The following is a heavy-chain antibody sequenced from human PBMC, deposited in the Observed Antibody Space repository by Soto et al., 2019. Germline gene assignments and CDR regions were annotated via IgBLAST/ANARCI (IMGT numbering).Heavy chain of an antibody. CDR3: AREGYCSSTSCYRGGDY. V-gene: IGHV4-61*01. CDR1: GGSVSSGSYY. Sequence: QVQLQESGPGLVKPSETLSLTCTVSGGSVSSGSYYWNWIRQPPGKGLEWIGYFYYSGSTNYNPSLKSRVTISIEASKNQFSLKLSSVTAADTAVYYCAREGYCSSTSCYRGGDYWGQGTLVTVSS. CDR2: FYYSGST. D-gene: IGHD2-2*02. J-gene: IGHJ4*02.